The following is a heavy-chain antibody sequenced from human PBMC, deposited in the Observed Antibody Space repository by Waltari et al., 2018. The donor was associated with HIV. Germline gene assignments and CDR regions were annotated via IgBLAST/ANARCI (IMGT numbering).Heavy chain of an antibody. D-gene: IGHD3-22*01. CDR3: ARDNSRTY. J-gene: IGHJ4*02. Sequence: EVQLLESGGRLVQPGESLRLSCAASGFTFSTRAMSWIRQAPGKGLELVSSITSSSSNTYYADSVKGRFTISRDNSKNTLFLQMNSLRAEDTAIYYCARDNSRTYYGQGTLVTVSS. CDR2: ITSSSSNT. CDR1: GFTFSTRA. V-gene: IGHV3-23*01.